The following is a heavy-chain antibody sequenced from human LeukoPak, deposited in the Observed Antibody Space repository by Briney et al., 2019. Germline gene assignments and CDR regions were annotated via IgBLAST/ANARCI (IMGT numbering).Heavy chain of an antibody. CDR2: IYPDDSDT. D-gene: IGHD3-16*01. CDR1: GYSFSTYW. J-gene: IGHJ5*02. Sequence: GESLKISCQGSGYSFSTYWIGWVRQLPGEGLEWMGVIYPDDSDTRYSPSFQGQVTISADRSIRTAYLQWTSLKASDTAMYYCAKQRGSSVTINWLDPWGQGTLVTVSS. CDR3: AKQRGSSVTINWLDP. V-gene: IGHV5-51*01.